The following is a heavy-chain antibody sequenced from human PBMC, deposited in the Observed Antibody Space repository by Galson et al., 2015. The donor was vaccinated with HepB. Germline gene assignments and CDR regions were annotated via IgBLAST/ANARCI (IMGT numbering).Heavy chain of an antibody. J-gene: IGHJ6*03. V-gene: IGHV3-23*01. Sequence: SLRLSCAASGFTFSSYAMSWVRQAPGKGLEWVSAISGSGGSTYYADSVKGRFTISRDNSKNTLYLQMNSLRAEDTAVYYCVGSSVNYYYYMDVWGKGTTVTVSS. CDR2: ISGSGGST. D-gene: IGHD2-2*01. CDR1: GFTFSSYA. CDR3: VGSSVNYYYYMDV.